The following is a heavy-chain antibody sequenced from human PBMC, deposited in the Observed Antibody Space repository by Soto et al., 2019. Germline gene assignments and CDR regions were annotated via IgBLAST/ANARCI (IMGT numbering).Heavy chain of an antibody. V-gene: IGHV1-18*01. CDR1: GSTFTSYG. J-gene: IGHJ4*02. D-gene: IGHD3-10*01. CDR3: ARTTLVRGVMGDY. CDR2: ISAYNGNT. Sequence: QVQLVQSGAEVKKPGASVKVSCKASGSTFTSYGISWVRQAPGQGLEWRGWISAYNGNTNYAQKRQARVTMTTDTYTSTAYMELRSLRSDDTTVYYCARTTLVRGVMGDYWGQGTLVTVSS.